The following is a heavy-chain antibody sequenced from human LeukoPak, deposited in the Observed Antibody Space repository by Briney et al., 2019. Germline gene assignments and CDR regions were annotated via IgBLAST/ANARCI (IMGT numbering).Heavy chain of an antibody. D-gene: IGHD4-17*01. CDR3: ATQSYGAFDY. J-gene: IGHJ4*02. CDR2: IRYDGSNK. V-gene: IGHV3-30*02. Sequence: GGSLRLSCATSGFTFSAYGMHWVRQAPVKGLEWVAFIRYDGSNKYYPDSVRGRFTVSRDNSKNTLYLQMNSLRVEDTAVYYCATQSYGAFDYWSQGALVTVSS. CDR1: GFTFSAYG.